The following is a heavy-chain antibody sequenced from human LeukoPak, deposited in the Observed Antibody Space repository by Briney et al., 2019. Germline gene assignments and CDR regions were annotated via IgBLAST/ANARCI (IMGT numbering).Heavy chain of an antibody. Sequence: PGGSLRLSCAASGFPFSSYAMSWIRQAPGKGLEWVSGISGRGGSTYYADSVKGRFTISGDNSKNTLYLQMNSLRAEDTAVYYCAKAEVRGVIPYYFDYWGQGTLVTVSS. V-gene: IGHV3-23*01. CDR3: AKAEVRGVIPYYFDY. CDR2: ISGRGGST. D-gene: IGHD3-10*01. CDR1: GFPFSSYA. J-gene: IGHJ4*02.